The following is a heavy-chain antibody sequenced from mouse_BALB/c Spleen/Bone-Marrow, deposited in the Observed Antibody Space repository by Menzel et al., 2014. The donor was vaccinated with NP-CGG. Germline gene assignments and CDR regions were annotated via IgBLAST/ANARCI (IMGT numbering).Heavy chain of an antibody. Sequence: DVHLVESGGGLVKPGGSLKLSCAASGFTFSSYAMSWVRQTPEKRLEWVASISSGGSTYYPDSVKGRFTISRDNARNIRYLQMSSLRSEDTAMYYCARGDYYGSSFYWYFEVWGAGTTVTVSS. V-gene: IGHV5-6-5*01. J-gene: IGHJ1*01. CDR2: ISSGGST. CDR1: GFTFSSYA. CDR3: ARGDYYGSSFYWYFEV. D-gene: IGHD1-1*01.